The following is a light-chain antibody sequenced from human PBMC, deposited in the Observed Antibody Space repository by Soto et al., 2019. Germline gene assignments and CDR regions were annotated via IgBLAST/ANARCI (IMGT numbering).Light chain of an antibody. V-gene: IGKV3-15*01. Sequence: DIVMTQSPATLSVSPGGSATLSCTSSQNINNNLAWYQQRPGQPPRLLIFGASNRATGIPDRFGGSGSGTAFTLTISSLQSEDFAVYYCQQYEDWPPWTFGQGSKVEIK. CDR2: GAS. CDR3: QQYEDWPPWT. J-gene: IGKJ1*01. CDR1: QNINNN.